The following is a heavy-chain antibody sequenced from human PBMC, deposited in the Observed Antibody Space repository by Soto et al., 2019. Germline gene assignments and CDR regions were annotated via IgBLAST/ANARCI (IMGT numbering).Heavy chain of an antibody. CDR3: ARESAIYAVATFDI. D-gene: IGHD2-15*01. J-gene: IGHJ3*02. CDR1: GFTFSNYR. Sequence: PGGSLRLSCAASGFTFSNYRINWVRQAPWKGLEWVSSITKGSRYIYYADSVKGRFTISRDNAKNSLYLQMNTLRAEDTAVYYCARESAIYAVATFDIGAQGTMVTV. V-gene: IGHV3-21*01. CDR2: ITKGSRYI.